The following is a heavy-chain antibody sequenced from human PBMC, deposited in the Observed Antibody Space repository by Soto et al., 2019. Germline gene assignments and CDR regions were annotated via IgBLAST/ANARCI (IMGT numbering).Heavy chain of an antibody. CDR1: GFSFDSYA. CDR3: AKDLDPCSSGWYDVY. CDR2: ISGFGGDT. D-gene: IGHD6-19*01. J-gene: IGHJ4*02. Sequence: GGSLRLSCTASGFSFDSYAMTWVRQAPGKGLEWVSAISGFGGDTYYADSVKGRFTVSRDNSKNTLYLQMNSLRAEDTATYYCAKDLDPCSSGWYDVYWGQGTLVTVSS. V-gene: IGHV3-23*01.